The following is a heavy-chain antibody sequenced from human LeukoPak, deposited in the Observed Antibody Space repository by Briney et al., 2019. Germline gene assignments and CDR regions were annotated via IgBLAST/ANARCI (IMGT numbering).Heavy chain of an antibody. CDR2: ISGSGGST. D-gene: IGHD6-6*01. Sequence: GGSLRLSCAASGFTFSSYAMSWVRQAPGKGLEWFSAISGSGGSTYYADSVKGRFTISRDNSKNTLYLQMNSLRAEDTAVYYCAKDRWSEYSSSSFEYWGQGTLVTVSS. CDR1: GFTFSSYA. CDR3: AKDRWSEYSSSSFEY. V-gene: IGHV3-23*01. J-gene: IGHJ4*02.